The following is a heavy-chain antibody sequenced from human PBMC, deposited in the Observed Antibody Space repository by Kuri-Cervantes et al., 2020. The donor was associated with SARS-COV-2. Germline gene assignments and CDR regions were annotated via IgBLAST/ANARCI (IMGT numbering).Heavy chain of an antibody. Sequence: SETLSLTCTVSGGSISNYYWSWIRQPPGKGLEWIGHIYDSGSTNYNPSLKSRVTISVDTSKNQFSLKLSSVTAADTAVYDCARVGALGGVSVMDMGFDSWGQGTLVTVSS. D-gene: IGHD3-16*02. CDR2: IYDSGST. CDR1: GGSISNYY. J-gene: IGHJ4*02. CDR3: ARVGALGGVSVMDMGFDS. V-gene: IGHV4-59*12.